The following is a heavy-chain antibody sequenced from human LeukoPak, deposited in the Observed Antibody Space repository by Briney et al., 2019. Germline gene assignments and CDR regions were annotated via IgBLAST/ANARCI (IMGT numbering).Heavy chain of an antibody. CDR1: GFTFSSYS. Sequence: PGGSLRLSCAASGFTFSSYSMNWVRQAPGKGLERVSPISSSSSYIYYADSVKGRFTISRDNAKNSLYLQMNSLRAEDTAVYYCARNAVAGHFDYWGQGTLVTVSS. V-gene: IGHV3-21*01. CDR3: ARNAVAGHFDY. J-gene: IGHJ4*02. CDR2: ISSSSSYI. D-gene: IGHD6-19*01.